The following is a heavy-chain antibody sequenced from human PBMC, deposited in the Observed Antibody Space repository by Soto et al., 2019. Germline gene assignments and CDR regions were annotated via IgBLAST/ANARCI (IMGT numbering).Heavy chain of an antibody. V-gene: IGHV5-51*01. D-gene: IGHD2-2*03. J-gene: IGHJ5*02. Sequence: PVESLKICFECGGYSFASYLIWLVLQMPGKGLEWMGIIYTGDSDTRYSPSFQGQVTISADKSISTAYMQWTSMKASDTAMYYCATQRGEAERWIKLGSLETWGQGTLVTVSS. CDR2: IYTGDSDT. CDR1: GYSFASYL. CDR3: ATQRGEAERWIKLGSLET.